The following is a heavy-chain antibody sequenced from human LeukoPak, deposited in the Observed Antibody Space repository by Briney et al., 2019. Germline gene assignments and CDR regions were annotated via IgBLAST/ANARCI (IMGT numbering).Heavy chain of an antibody. Sequence: GGSLRLSCAASGFIFSSYWMNWVRQASGKGLEWVANIKQDGSEKYYVDSVKGRFTISRDNAKNSLYLQMNSLRAEDTAVYYCARLPRYWGQGTLVTVSS. CDR2: IKQDGSEK. CDR1: GFIFSSYW. J-gene: IGHJ4*02. CDR3: ARLPRY. V-gene: IGHV3-7*01.